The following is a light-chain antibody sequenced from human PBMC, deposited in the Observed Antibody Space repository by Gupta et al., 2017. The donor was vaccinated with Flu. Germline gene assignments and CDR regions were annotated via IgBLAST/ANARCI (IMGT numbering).Light chain of an antibody. Sequence: DIVMTQSPESLAVSPGERATINCRSSQSVLYNSNNKNYLAWYQQKPGQPPKLHIYWASTRESGVPDRFRGSGSVTDFTLTISSLQAEDVALYYCQQYYSSPYSFGQGTKLEIK. CDR3: QQYYSSPYS. J-gene: IGKJ2*03. CDR2: WAS. CDR1: QSVLYNSNNKNY. V-gene: IGKV4-1*01.